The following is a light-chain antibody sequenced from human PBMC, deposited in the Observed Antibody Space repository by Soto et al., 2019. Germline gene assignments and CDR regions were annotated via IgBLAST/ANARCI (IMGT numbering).Light chain of an antibody. J-gene: IGLJ2*01. CDR3: TSYTSSSTRGV. CDR2: DVS. V-gene: IGLV2-14*03. CDR1: SSDVGGYNY. Sequence: QSVLTQPASVSGSPGQSITISCTGTSSDVGGYNYVSWYQQHPGKAPKLMIYDVSSRPSGVSNRFSGSKSGNTASLTISGLQAEDEADYYCTSYTSSSTRGVFGGGNKVTVL.